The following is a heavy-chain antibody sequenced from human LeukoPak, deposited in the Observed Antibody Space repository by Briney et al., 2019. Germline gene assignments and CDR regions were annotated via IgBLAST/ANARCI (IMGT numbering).Heavy chain of an antibody. CDR3: ANGAAAGTGYYYYMDV. CDR2: ISYDGSNK. Sequence: PGGSLRLSCAASGFTLSSYWMSWVRQAPGKGLEWVAVISYDGSNKYYADSVKGRFTISRDNSKNTLYLQMNSLRAEDTAVYYCANGAAAGTGYYYYMDVWGKGTTVTVSS. V-gene: IGHV3-30*18. J-gene: IGHJ6*03. CDR1: GFTLSSYW. D-gene: IGHD6-13*01.